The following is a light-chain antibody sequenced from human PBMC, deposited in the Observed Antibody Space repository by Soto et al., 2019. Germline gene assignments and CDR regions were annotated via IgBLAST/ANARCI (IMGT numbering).Light chain of an antibody. J-gene: IGKJ1*01. Sequence: EIVLTQSPATLSLSPGERATLSCRASHNVSSYLIWYQQKPGQAPRLLIYDVSNRAAGIPARFSGSGSGTDFTLTISSLEPEDFAVYYCQQRSNWPRTFGQGTKVDIK. CDR1: HNVSSY. V-gene: IGKV3-11*01. CDR2: DVS. CDR3: QQRSNWPRT.